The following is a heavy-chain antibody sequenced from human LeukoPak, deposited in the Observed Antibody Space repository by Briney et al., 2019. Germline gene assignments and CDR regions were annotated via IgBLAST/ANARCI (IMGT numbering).Heavy chain of an antibody. CDR3: ARDGNYYDSSPTFDY. CDR2: IYYSGST. D-gene: IGHD3-22*01. V-gene: IGHV4-59*12. J-gene: IGHJ4*02. CDR1: GGSISSYY. Sequence: PSETLSLTCTVSGGSISSYYWSWIRQPPGKGLEWIGYIYYSGSTYYNPSLKSRVTISVDTSKNQFSLKLSSVTAADTAVYYCARDGNYYDSSPTFDYWGQGTLVTVSS.